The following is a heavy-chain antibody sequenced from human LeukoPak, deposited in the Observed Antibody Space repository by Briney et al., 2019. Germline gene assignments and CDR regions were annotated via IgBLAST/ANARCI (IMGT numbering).Heavy chain of an antibody. V-gene: IGHV3-9*01. Sequence: GRSLRLSCAASGFIFDDYAIHWVRQAPGKGLEWVSSISWNSGTRGYADSVKGRFTISRDNAKNSLYLQMNSLTTADTALYHCVIDIGPSGLYISTGAAFEVWGQGTMVTVSS. CDR2: ISWNSGTR. D-gene: IGHD2-8*01. CDR1: GFIFDDYA. J-gene: IGHJ3*01. CDR3: VIDIGPSGLYISTGAAFEV.